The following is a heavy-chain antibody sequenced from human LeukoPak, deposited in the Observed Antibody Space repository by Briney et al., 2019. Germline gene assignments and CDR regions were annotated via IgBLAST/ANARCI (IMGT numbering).Heavy chain of an antibody. Sequence: ASAKVSCKVSGYTLTELSMHWVRQAPGKGLEWMGGFDPEDGETIYAQKFQGRVTMTEDTSTDTAYMELSSLRSEDTAVYYCATGGNMGGRWLAYNWFDPWGQGTLVTVSS. CDR3: ATGGNMGGRWLAYNWFDP. D-gene: IGHD2-15*01. CDR1: GYTLTELS. CDR2: FDPEDGET. V-gene: IGHV1-24*01. J-gene: IGHJ5*02.